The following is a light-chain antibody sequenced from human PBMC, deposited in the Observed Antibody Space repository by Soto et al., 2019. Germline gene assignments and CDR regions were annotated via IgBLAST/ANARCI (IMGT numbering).Light chain of an antibody. J-gene: IGLJ1*01. CDR1: SSDVGGYNY. Sequence: QSVLTQPPSASGSPGQSVAISCTGTSSDVGGYNYVSWYQQHPGKAPKLMIYEVNKRPSGVPDRFSGSKSGNTASLTVSGLPAEDAADYYCCSSAGSSNVFGTGTKVTVL. CDR3: CSSAGSSNV. CDR2: EVN. V-gene: IGLV2-8*01.